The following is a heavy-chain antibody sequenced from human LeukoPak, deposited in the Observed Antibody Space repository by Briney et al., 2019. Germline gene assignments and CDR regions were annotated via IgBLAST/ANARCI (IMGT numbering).Heavy chain of an antibody. CDR1: GFTFSSSA. Sequence: EGSLRLSCAASGFTFSSSAMSWVRQAPGKGLEWVSSISGSGSGGSTYYADSVKGRFTISRDNSKNTLYLQMNSLRAEDTAVYYCAKSGYNRFDYWGQGTLVTVSS. V-gene: IGHV3-23*01. J-gene: IGHJ4*02. CDR2: ISGSGSGGST. D-gene: IGHD5-24*01. CDR3: AKSGYNRFDY.